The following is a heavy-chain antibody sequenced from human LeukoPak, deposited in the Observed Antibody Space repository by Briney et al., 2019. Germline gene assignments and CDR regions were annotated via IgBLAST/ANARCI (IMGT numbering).Heavy chain of an antibody. Sequence: GGSLRLSCAGSGFPFSSYPISWVRQPPGKGLEWVSAITASGDSAYSADSVKGRFTISRDNSKNTLYLQMNSLRAEDTAVYYCAKVSPEAAAGTLDYWGQGTLVTVSS. CDR1: GFPFSSYP. CDR2: ITASGDSA. J-gene: IGHJ4*02. D-gene: IGHD6-13*01. CDR3: AKVSPEAAAGTLDY. V-gene: IGHV3-23*01.